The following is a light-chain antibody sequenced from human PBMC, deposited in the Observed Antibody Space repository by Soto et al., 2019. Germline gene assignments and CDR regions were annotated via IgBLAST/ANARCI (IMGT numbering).Light chain of an antibody. Sequence: EIVLTPSPGTLSLIPGERATLSCRASQSFSNNYLAWYQQRPGQAPRLVIYDASSRATGIPDRFSASGSGTDFTLTISRLEREDFTVYDWQLYNIWLLTLVGGTKVDIK. CDR1: QSFSNNY. J-gene: IGKJ4*01. CDR2: DAS. CDR3: QLYNIWLLT. V-gene: IGKV3-20*01.